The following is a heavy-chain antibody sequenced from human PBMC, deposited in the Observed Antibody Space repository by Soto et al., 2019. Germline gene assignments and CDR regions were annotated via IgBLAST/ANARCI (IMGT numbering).Heavy chain of an antibody. D-gene: IGHD6-25*01. V-gene: IGHV3-30*18. CDR3: AKDLHSSGWAAYNFDY. CDR1: GFTFSNYG. Sequence: GGSLRLSCAASGFTFSNYGMHWFRQAPGKGLEWVALISYDGSNKYYTDSVKGRFTISRDNTKNTLYLQMNSLRAEDSAVYCCAKDLHSSGWAAYNFDYWGQGTLVTVSS. J-gene: IGHJ4*02. CDR2: ISYDGSNK.